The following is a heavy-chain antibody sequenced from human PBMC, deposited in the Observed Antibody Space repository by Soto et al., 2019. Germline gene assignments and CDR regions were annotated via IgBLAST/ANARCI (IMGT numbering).Heavy chain of an antibody. J-gene: IGHJ4*02. CDR2: ISSNGGST. CDR3: ARGGTVTRGKAYYFDY. Sequence: GGSLRLSCAASGFTFSSYAMHWVRQAPGKGLEYVSAISSNGGSTYYANSVKGRFTISRDNSKNTLYLQMGSLRAEDMAVYYCARGGTVTRGKAYYFDYWGQGTLVTVSS. D-gene: IGHD4-4*01. CDR1: GFTFSSYA. V-gene: IGHV3-64*01.